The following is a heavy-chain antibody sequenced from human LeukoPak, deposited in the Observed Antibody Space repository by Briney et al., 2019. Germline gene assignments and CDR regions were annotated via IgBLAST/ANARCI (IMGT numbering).Heavy chain of an antibody. D-gene: IGHD2-8*01. Sequence: GGSLRLSCTGSGFTLGDYAVTWVRQAPGKGLEWLGFIRCKTYGGATEYAASVKGRFTISRDDSRSIAYLQMNSLKTEDTVVYFCTEDEVRGCTNGVCYGMDVWGQGTTVTVSS. CDR1: GFTLGDYA. V-gene: IGHV3-49*04. CDR2: IRCKTYGGAT. J-gene: IGHJ6*02. CDR3: TEDEVRGCTNGVCYGMDV.